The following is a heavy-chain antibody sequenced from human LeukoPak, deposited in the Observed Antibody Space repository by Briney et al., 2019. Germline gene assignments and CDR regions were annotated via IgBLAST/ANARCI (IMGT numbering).Heavy chain of an antibody. CDR2: ISSSGSTI. D-gene: IGHD3-22*01. V-gene: IGHV3-11*01. Sequence: GGSLRLSCAASGFTFSDYYMSWIRQAPGKGLEWVSYISSSGSTIYYADSVKGRFTISRDNAKNSLYLQMNGLRAEDTAVYYCARAPHYYDSSGTIDYWGQGTLVTVSS. CDR3: ARAPHYYDSSGTIDY. CDR1: GFTFSDYY. J-gene: IGHJ4*02.